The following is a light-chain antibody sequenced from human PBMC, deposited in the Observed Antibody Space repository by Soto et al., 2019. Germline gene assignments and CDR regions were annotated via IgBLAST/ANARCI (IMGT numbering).Light chain of an antibody. CDR3: LQANSIPVT. Sequence: DIQMTQSPSSVSGSVGDRVTITCRASQGISSWLAWYQQKPGKAPKRLIYGASNLQSGDPTRFSGIGSGTDFSLTISSLQTEDFATYYCLQANSIPVTFGGGTKVE. CDR1: QGISSW. CDR2: GAS. V-gene: IGKV1-12*01. J-gene: IGKJ4*01.